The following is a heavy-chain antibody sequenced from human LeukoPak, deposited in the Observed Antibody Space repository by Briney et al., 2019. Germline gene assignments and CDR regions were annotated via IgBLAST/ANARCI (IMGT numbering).Heavy chain of an antibody. J-gene: IGHJ4*02. CDR3: ARDDHDSSGYYYFFDY. D-gene: IGHD3-22*01. V-gene: IGHV1-18*04. CDR2: ISAYNGNT. Sequence: GASVKVSCKASGYTFTGYYMHWVRQAPGQGLEWMGWISAYNGNTNYAQKLQGRVTMTTDTSTSTAYMELRSLRSDDTAVYYCARDDHDSSGYYYFFDYWGQGTLVTVSS. CDR1: GYTFTGYY.